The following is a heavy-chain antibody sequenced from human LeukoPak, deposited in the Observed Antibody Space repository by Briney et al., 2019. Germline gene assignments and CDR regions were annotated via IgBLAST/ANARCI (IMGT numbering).Heavy chain of an antibody. Sequence: PSETLSLTCTVSGGSISSYYWSWIRQPPGKGLEWIGYIYYSWSTNYNPSLKSRVTISVDTSKNQFSLKLSSVTAADTAVYYCAREVRGVNFDYWGQGTLVTVSS. CDR3: AREVRGVNFDY. CDR2: IYYSWST. V-gene: IGHV4-59*01. D-gene: IGHD3-10*01. CDR1: GGSISSYY. J-gene: IGHJ4*02.